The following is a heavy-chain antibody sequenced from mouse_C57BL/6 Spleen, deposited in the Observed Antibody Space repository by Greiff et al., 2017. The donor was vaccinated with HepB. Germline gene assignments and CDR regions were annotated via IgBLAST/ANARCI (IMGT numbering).Heavy chain of an antibody. CDR2: IHPNSGST. CDR1: GYTFTSYW. J-gene: IGHJ4*01. CDR3: ARQLRLRAMDY. V-gene: IGHV1-64*01. D-gene: IGHD3-2*02. Sequence: QVQLQQPGAELVKPGASVKLSCKASGYTFTSYWMHWVKQRPGQGLEWIGMIHPNSGSTNYNEKFKSKATLTVDKSSSTAYMKLSSLTSEDSAVYYCARQLRLRAMDYWGQGTSVTVSS.